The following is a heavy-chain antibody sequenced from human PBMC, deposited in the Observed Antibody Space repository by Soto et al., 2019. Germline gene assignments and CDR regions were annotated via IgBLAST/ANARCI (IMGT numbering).Heavy chain of an antibody. Sequence: QVQLQESGPGLVKPSQTLSLTCTVSSGSISSGGYYWSWIRQHPGKGLEWIGYIYYSGSTYYNPSLKSRVTISVDTSKNQFSLKLSSVTAADTAVYYCARVLVLEWTDAFDIWGQGTMVTVSS. J-gene: IGHJ3*02. D-gene: IGHD3-3*01. CDR3: ARVLVLEWTDAFDI. CDR2: IYYSGST. CDR1: SGSISSGGYY. V-gene: IGHV4-31*03.